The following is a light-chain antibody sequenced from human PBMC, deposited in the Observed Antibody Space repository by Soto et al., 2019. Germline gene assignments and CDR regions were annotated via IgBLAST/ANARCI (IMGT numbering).Light chain of an antibody. CDR1: QYINTI. J-gene: IGKJ5*01. CDR3: HQSQRSPST. Sequence: EIVLTQSPATLSSFPSDRVTLSCRASQYINTILAWYQHRPGKAPKLLIYHASILVGGIPARFSASGSGTDFTLTISDVQPEDFGIYYCHQSQRSPSTFGQGTKLEIK. CDR2: HAS. V-gene: IGKV3-11*01.